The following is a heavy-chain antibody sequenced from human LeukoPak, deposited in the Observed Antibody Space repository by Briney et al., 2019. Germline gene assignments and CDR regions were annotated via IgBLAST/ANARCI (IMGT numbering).Heavy chain of an antibody. V-gene: IGHV3-21*06. Sequence: GGSLRLSCATSGFTFRNYNMNWVRQAPGKGLEWVSSISSSSSYIFYGDSMKGRFTVSRDNAKNSLDLQMNSLRVEDTATYYCARGPVGATSTNWFDSWGQGTLVTVSS. CDR1: GFTFRNYN. CDR2: ISSSSSYI. CDR3: ARGPVGATSTNWFDS. J-gene: IGHJ5*01. D-gene: IGHD1-26*01.